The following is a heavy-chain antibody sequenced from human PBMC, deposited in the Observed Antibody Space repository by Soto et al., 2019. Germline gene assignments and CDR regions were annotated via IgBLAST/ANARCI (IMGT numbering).Heavy chain of an antibody. CDR1: GFTFSSYG. CDR2: ISYDGSNK. Sequence: QVQLVESGGGVVQPGRSLRLSCAASGFTFSSYGMHWVRQAPGKGLEWVAVISYDGSNKYYADSVKGRFTISRDNSKKTLYLQMNSLRAEDTDVYYCAKNYNWSYRGLYYYYGMDVWGQGTTVTVS. V-gene: IGHV3-30*18. D-gene: IGHD1-7*01. CDR3: AKNYNWSYRGLYYYYGMDV. J-gene: IGHJ6*02.